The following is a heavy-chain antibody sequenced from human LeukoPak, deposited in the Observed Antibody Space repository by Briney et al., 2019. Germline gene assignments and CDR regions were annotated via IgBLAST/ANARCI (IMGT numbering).Heavy chain of an antibody. Sequence: YPGGSLRLSCAVGGVTFSDYWMTWVGQGPGKGLEWGANIKQDGSETYYLDSVEDRFTISRDNAQNSLFLQMHSLRAEDTAVYYCARAFNYDFWSGYPYYFDYWGQGTLVTVSS. CDR1: GVTFSDYW. J-gene: IGHJ4*02. V-gene: IGHV3-7*01. CDR3: ARAFNYDFWSGYPYYFDY. CDR2: IKQDGSET. D-gene: IGHD3-3*01.